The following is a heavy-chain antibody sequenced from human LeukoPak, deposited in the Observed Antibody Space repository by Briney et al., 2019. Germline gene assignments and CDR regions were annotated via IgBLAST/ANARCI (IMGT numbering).Heavy chain of an antibody. CDR3: AREGQVVGRTMSDY. J-gene: IGHJ4*02. V-gene: IGHV3-30-3*01. Sequence: GGSLRLSCAASGFTFRTYAMHWVRQAPGKGLEWVAVISSDGGNEYYADSVKGRFTISRDNSKNTLDLQMNSLRAEDTAVYYCAREGQVVGRTMSDYWGQGTLVTVSS. CDR1: GFTFRTYA. CDR2: ISSDGGNE. D-gene: IGHD1-26*01.